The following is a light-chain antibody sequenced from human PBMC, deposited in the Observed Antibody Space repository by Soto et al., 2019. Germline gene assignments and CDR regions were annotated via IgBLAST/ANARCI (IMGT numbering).Light chain of an antibody. Sequence: EIVLTQSPGTLSLSPGERATLSCRASQSVRSSYLAWYRRKPGQAPRLLIYGASSRATGIPDRFSGSGSGTDFTLTISRLEPEVFAVYYCQQYDTTPMYTFGQGTKLEIK. CDR2: GAS. CDR1: QSVRSSY. CDR3: QQYDTTPMYT. J-gene: IGKJ2*01. V-gene: IGKV3-20*01.